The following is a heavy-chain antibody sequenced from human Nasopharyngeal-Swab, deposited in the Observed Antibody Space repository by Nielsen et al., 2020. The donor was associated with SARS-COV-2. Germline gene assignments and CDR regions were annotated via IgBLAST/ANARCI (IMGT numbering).Heavy chain of an antibody. Sequence: SETLSLTCAVYGGSFSGYYWSWIRLPPGKGLEWIGYIYYSGSTNYSPSLKSRVTISVDTSKNQFSLKLNSVAAADTAVYYCARTAGYYYMDVWGKGTTVTVSS. J-gene: IGHJ6*03. D-gene: IGHD6-13*01. CDR2: IYYSGST. CDR3: ARTAGYYYMDV. V-gene: IGHV4-59*01. CDR1: GGSFSGYY.